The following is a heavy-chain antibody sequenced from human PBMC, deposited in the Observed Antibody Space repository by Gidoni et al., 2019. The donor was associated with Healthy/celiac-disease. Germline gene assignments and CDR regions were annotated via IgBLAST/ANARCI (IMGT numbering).Heavy chain of an antibody. CDR2: INPSGGST. V-gene: IGHV1-46*01. CDR1: GYTFTSYY. D-gene: IGHD6-19*01. J-gene: IGHJ6*02. CDR3: ARDMEQWLVGLRHYYYGMDV. Sequence: QVQLVQSGAEVKKPGASVKVSCKASGYTFTSYYMHWVRQAPGQGLEWMGIINPSGGSTSYAQKFQGRVTMTRDTSTSTVYMELSSLRSEDTAVYYCARDMEQWLVGLRHYYYGMDVWGQGTTVTVSS.